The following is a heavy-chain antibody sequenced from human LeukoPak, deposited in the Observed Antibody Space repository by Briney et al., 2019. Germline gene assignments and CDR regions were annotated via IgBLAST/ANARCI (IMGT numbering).Heavy chain of an antibody. CDR1: GDSIRSYY. J-gene: IGHJ1*01. V-gene: IGHV4-59*12. CDR3: VSSSGYDSALFFPH. D-gene: IGHD5-12*01. Sequence: PSETLSLTCSVSGDSIRSYYWSWIRQPPGEGLEWLGYTFHTGRTSYNPSFKSRVTISLDTSKNQVSLKVTSVTAADTAVYYCVSSSGYDSALFFPHWGQGTLLTVSS. CDR2: TFHTGRT.